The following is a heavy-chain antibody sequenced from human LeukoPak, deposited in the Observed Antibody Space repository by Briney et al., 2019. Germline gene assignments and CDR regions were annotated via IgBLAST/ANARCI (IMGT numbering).Heavy chain of an antibody. D-gene: IGHD4-11*01. V-gene: IGHV3-66*01. CDR2: MYSGGST. Sequence: GGSLRLSCAASGFTVSSYYMTWVRQAPGKGLEWVSVMYSGGSTYYADSAKGRVAISRDNSQNTVFLQMNSVRVEDTAVYYCARSYSNHLFGMDVWGQGTAVTVSS. J-gene: IGHJ6*02. CDR3: ARSYSNHLFGMDV. CDR1: GFTVSSYY.